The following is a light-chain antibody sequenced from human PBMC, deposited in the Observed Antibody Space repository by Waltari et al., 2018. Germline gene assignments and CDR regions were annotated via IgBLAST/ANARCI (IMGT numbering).Light chain of an antibody. CDR2: ASS. Sequence: IVLTQSPGTLSLSPGGRATLSCRASQKIGHYLAWYQQKPGQAPRLLISASSTRAAGIPDRFSGSGSGADFSLTITRLEPDDFAVYYCQHHFRLPATFGQGTKV. CDR1: QKIGHY. CDR3: QHHFRLPAT. V-gene: IGKV3-20*01. J-gene: IGKJ1*01.